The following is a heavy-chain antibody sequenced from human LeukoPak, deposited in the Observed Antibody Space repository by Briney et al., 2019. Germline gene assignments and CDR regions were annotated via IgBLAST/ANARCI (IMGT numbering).Heavy chain of an antibody. Sequence: SETLSLTCTVSGGSISSSSYYWGWIRQPPGKGLEWIGSIYYSGSTYYNPPLKSRVTISVDTSKNQFSLKLSSVTAADTAVYYCARVPAAGILAFDIWGQGTMVTVSS. CDR1: GGSISSSSYY. CDR2: IYYSGST. V-gene: IGHV4-39*07. CDR3: ARVPAAGILAFDI. D-gene: IGHD6-13*01. J-gene: IGHJ3*02.